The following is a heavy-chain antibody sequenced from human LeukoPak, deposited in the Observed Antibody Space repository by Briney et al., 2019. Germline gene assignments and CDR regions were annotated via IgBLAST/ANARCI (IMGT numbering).Heavy chain of an antibody. V-gene: IGHV3-21*01. D-gene: IGHD6-13*01. CDR3: ARDPHNVAANWFDP. J-gene: IGHJ5*02. Sequence: GGSLRLSCAASGFTFKDYALNWFRQTPGKGLDWFSSISDDGAYIYYADSVKGRFTISRDNANSSLYLQMDSLSPEDTAVYYCARDPHNVAANWFDPWGQGALVTVSS. CDR1: GFTFKDYA. CDR2: ISDDGAYI.